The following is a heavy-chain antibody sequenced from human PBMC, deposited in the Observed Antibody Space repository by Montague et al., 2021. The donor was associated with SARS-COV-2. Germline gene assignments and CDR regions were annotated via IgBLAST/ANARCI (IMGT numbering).Heavy chain of an antibody. J-gene: IGHJ4*02. CDR3: ARHGQWLIRLDY. CDR1: GGSISTNNY. Sequence: SETLSLTRAVSGGSISTNNYWGWIRQPPGKGLEWIGGIHYTGTTXYNPSLKSRVTISMDTSKNQFSLSLRSVTAADTAVYSCARHGQWLIRLDYWGQGILVTVSS. V-gene: IGHV4-39*01. D-gene: IGHD6-19*01. CDR2: IHYTGTT.